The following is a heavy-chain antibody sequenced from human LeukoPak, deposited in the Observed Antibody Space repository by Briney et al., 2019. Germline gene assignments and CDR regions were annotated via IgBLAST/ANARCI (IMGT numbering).Heavy chain of an antibody. Sequence: GGSLRLSCAASGFTVSSNHMSRVRQAPGKGLEWVSVIYSGGSTDYADSVKGRFTISRDNLKNTLYLQMNSLRAEDTAVYYCARGPAGYNWGQGTLVTCSS. V-gene: IGHV3-53*01. D-gene: IGHD1-1*01. CDR3: ARGPAGYN. CDR1: GFTVSSNH. CDR2: IYSGGST. J-gene: IGHJ4*02.